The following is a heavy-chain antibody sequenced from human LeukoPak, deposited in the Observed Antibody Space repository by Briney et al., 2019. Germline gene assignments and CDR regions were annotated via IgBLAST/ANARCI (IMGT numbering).Heavy chain of an antibody. J-gene: IGHJ6*02. CDR3: ARDAPASADYDGSGHYYYAMDV. CDR2: IYSTGST. V-gene: IGHV4-59*01. Sequence: KPSETLSLTCSVSGGSITSFYWNWIRQPPGKGLEWIGYIYSTGSTYYNPSFKSRVTISIDMSKNQFSLKLTSVTAADTAVYYCARDAPASADYDGSGHYYYAMDVWGQGTTVTVSS. CDR1: GGSITSFY. D-gene: IGHD3-22*01.